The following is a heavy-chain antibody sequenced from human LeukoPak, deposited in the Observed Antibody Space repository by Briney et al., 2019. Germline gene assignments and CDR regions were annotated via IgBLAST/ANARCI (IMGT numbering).Heavy chain of an antibody. CDR2: ISGSGTDT. CDR1: GFTFSSYA. D-gene: IGHD2-15*01. CDR3: ARGGGSSCYSPSDY. Sequence: GGSLRLSCGGSGFTFSSYAMSWVRQAPGKGLEWVSAISGSGTDTFYANSVKGRFTISRDNPKNTLYLQMNSLRAEDTAVYYCARGGGSSCYSPSDYWGQGTLVTVSS. V-gene: IGHV3-23*01. J-gene: IGHJ4*02.